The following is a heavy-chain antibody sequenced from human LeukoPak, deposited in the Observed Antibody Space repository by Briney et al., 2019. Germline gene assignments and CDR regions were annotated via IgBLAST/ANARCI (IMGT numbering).Heavy chain of an antibody. J-gene: IGHJ4*02. CDR1: GFTFSSYN. V-gene: IGHV3-48*01. CDR2: ISSSSSII. Sequence: GGSLRLSCAASGFTFSSYNMNWVRQAPGKGLEWVSYISSSSSIISYADSVKGRFAISRDTAKNSLYLQMNSLRAVDTAVYYCARVEYASGWYFDYWGQGTLVTVSS. D-gene: IGHD6-19*01. CDR3: ARVEYASGWYFDY.